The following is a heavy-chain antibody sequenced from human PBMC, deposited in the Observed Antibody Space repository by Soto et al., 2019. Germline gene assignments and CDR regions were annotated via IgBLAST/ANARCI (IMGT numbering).Heavy chain of an antibody. Sequence: EVQLVESGGGLAQPGGSLRLSCAASGFTFSSHSMSWVRQAPGKGLEWLSYISDSSSTIYYADAVKGRFTISRDNAKNSLFLQMNSLRAEDTAIYYCARSVVDATLPLDYWGQGTLVTVSS. D-gene: IGHD2-15*01. V-gene: IGHV3-48*01. J-gene: IGHJ4*02. CDR2: ISDSSSTI. CDR1: GFTFSSHS. CDR3: ARSVVDATLPLDY.